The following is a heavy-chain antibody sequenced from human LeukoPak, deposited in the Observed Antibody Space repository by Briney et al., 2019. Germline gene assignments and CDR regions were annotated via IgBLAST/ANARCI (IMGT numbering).Heavy chain of an antibody. J-gene: IGHJ3*01. D-gene: IGHD3-16*01. Sequence: GGSLRLSCAASGFTFRGFGLNWVRQAPGKGLDGVSYISNSGTTVYYADFVRGRFTFSRDNAKNSLYLQMNSLRAEDTAVYYCARDLVSGAYTFDVWGQGTMVTVSS. CDR3: ARDLVSGAYTFDV. V-gene: IGHV3-48*03. CDR1: GFTFRGFG. CDR2: ISNSGTTV.